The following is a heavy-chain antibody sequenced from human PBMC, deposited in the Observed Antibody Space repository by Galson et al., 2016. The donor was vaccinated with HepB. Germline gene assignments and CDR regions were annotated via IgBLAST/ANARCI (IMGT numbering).Heavy chain of an antibody. Sequence: SETLSLTCTVSGDSISSFSYYWAWIRQPPGKGLEWIGSICCGGSTYYNPSLKSRATVSVDTSKNQFSLKLNSMTAADTAVYYCTTHPRDSKMVGATSGPDFWGQGTLVTVSS. D-gene: IGHD1-26*01. V-gene: IGHV4-39*01. J-gene: IGHJ4*02. CDR3: TTHPRDSKMVGATSGPDF. CDR1: GDSISSFSYY. CDR2: ICCGGST.